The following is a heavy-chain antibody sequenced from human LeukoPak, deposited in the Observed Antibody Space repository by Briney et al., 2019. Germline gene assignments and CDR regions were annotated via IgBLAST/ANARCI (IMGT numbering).Heavy chain of an antibody. Sequence: SETLSLTCTVSGGSISSYYWSWIRQPPGKGLEWIGYIYNSGSTNYNPSLKSRVTTSVDTSKNQFSLKLSPVTAADTAVYYCARNFPSSSDAFDIWGQGTMVTVSS. CDR3: ARNFPSSSDAFDI. CDR2: IYNSGST. V-gene: IGHV4-59*01. J-gene: IGHJ3*02. D-gene: IGHD6-6*01. CDR1: GGSISSYY.